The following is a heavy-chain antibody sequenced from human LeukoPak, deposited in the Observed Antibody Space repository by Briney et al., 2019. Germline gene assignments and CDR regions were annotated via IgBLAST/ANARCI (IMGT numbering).Heavy chain of an antibody. Sequence: SETLSLTCTVSGGSISSGSYYWTWIGQPAGKGLEWIGRIYTSGSTNYNPSLKSRVTISGDTSKNQFSLKLSSVTAADTAVYYCARVPTAILVLDYWGQGTLVTVSS. V-gene: IGHV4-61*02. CDR1: GGSISSGSYY. D-gene: IGHD2-2*01. CDR3: ARVPTAILVLDY. J-gene: IGHJ4*02. CDR2: IYTSGST.